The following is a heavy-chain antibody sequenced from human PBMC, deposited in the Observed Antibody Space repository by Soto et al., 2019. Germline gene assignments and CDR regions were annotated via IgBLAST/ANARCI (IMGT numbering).Heavy chain of an antibody. CDR2: IGTYNGNT. Sequence: ASVKVSCKASGYTFTDYGFSCVRLAPGQGLEWMGWIGTYNGNTNYAQKVQGRVTMTTDTSTNTAYMELRSLRSDDTAVYYCARSGSRAAYYYHGLDVWGQGTTVTVSS. J-gene: IGHJ6*02. CDR3: ARSGSRAAYYYHGLDV. CDR1: GYTFTDYG. V-gene: IGHV1-18*04. D-gene: IGHD6-25*01.